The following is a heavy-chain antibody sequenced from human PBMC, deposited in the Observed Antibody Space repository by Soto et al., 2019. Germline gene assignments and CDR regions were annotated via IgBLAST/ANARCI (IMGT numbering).Heavy chain of an antibody. Sequence: QVHLVQSGAEVKKPGASVKVSCQGSGYAFTTYGITWVRQAPGQGLEWMGWISAHNGNTNYAQKLQGRVTVTRDRSTITAYMELRSMRYDDTAVYYCSRGRYGDYWGQGALVTVSS. D-gene: IGHD1-1*01. CDR2: ISAHNGNT. V-gene: IGHV1-18*01. CDR3: SRGRYGDY. J-gene: IGHJ4*02. CDR1: GYAFTTYG.